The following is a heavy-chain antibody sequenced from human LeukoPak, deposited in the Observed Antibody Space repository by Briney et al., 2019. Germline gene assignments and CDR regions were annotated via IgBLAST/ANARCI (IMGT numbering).Heavy chain of an antibody. CDR1: GYTFTGYY. CDR3: ARGLTSPHSITIFGVVTANNWFDP. CDR2: INPNSGGT. Sequence: ASVKVSCKASGYTFTGYYMHWVRQAPGQGLEWMGWINPNSGGTNYAQKFQGRVTMTRDTSISTAYMELSRLRSDDTAVYYCARGLTSPHSITIFGVVTANNWFDPWGQGTLVTVSS. V-gene: IGHV1-2*02. D-gene: IGHD3-3*01. J-gene: IGHJ5*02.